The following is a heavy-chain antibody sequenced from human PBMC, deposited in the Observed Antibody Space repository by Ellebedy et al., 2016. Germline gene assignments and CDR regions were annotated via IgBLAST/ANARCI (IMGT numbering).Heavy chain of an antibody. V-gene: IGHV1-46*01. D-gene: IGHD2-2*01. CDR2: INPSGGGT. Sequence: ASVKVSCKASGHNLITYYMHWVRQAPGQGLEWMGTINPSGGGTSYARKFQGRVTMTRDTSTSTVYMELSSLRSEDTAVYYCARGRYCSSTSCQNYYFYYGMDVWGQGTTVTVS. CDR1: GHNLITYY. J-gene: IGHJ6*02. CDR3: ARGRYCSSTSCQNYYFYYGMDV.